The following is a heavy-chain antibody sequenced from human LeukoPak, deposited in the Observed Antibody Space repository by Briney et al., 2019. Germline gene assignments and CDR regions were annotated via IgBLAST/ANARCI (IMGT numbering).Heavy chain of an antibody. CDR1: GGSISGDH. CDR3: ARRNDFGI. J-gene: IGHJ3*02. CDR2: IYYSGST. V-gene: IGHV4-59*08. Sequence: SETLSLTCTVSGGSISGDHWNWIRQPPGKGLEWIGYIYYSGSTDYNPSLKSRVTISIDTSKNQFSLKLTSVTAADTAVYYCARRNDFGIWGQGTMVTVSS.